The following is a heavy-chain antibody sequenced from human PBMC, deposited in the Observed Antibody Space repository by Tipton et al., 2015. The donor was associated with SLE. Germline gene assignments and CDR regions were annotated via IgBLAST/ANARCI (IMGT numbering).Heavy chain of an antibody. V-gene: IGHV1-18*01. CDR3: AREGDCSSTSCYDPFDY. Sequence: QSGPEVKKPGASVKVSCKASGYTFTSYGISWVRQAPGQGLEWMGWISAYNGNTNYAQKLQGRVTMTTDTSTSTAYMELRSLRSDDTAVYYCAREGDCSSTSCYDPFDYWGQGTLVTVSS. CDR2: ISAYNGNT. D-gene: IGHD2-2*01. CDR1: GYTFTSYG. J-gene: IGHJ4*02.